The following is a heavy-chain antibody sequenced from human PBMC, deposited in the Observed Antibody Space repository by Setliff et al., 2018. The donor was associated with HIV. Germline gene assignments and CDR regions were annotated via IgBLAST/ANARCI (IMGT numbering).Heavy chain of an antibody. J-gene: IGHJ4*02. V-gene: IGHV3-21*01. D-gene: IGHD3-22*01. CDR3: VRSLSGNSSTYYWAFDF. Sequence: GESLKISCVTSGFTFTSHSMNWVRLRPGKGLEWVASISGSGTYTHYADSVRGRFTVSRDNAKNSLWLQLDSLKVADTALYFCVRSLSGNSSTYYWAFDFWGQGAPVTVSS. CDR2: ISGSGTYT. CDR1: GFTFTSHS.